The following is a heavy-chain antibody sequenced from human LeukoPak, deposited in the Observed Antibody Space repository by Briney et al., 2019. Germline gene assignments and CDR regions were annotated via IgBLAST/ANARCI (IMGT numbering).Heavy chain of an antibody. V-gene: IGHV4-61*01. Sequence: SETLSLTCTVSGGSTRHPLGSAIRNFYWSWIRQSPGKGLEWIGSMYYSGSTFYNPSLKSRVNISLDTSKNQFSLKMTSVAAADTAIYYCARGPLSSTTFHFYASDVWGPGTTVIVSS. J-gene: IGHJ6*02. D-gene: IGHD2/OR15-2a*01. CDR2: MYYSGST. CDR3: ARGPLSSTTFHFYASDV. CDR1: GGSTRHPLGSAIRNFY.